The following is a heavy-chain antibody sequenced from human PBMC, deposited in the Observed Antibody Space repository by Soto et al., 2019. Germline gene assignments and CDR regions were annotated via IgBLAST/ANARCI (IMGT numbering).Heavy chain of an antibody. Sequence: SETLSLTCAVSGYSISSGYYWGWIRQPPGKGLEWIGSIYHSGSTYYNPSLKSRVTISVDTSKNQFSLKLSSVTAADTAVYYCARAISGSPGPFDYWGQGTLVTVSS. J-gene: IGHJ4*02. CDR1: GYSISSGYY. V-gene: IGHV4-38-2*01. D-gene: IGHD6-6*01. CDR2: IYHSGST. CDR3: ARAISGSPGPFDY.